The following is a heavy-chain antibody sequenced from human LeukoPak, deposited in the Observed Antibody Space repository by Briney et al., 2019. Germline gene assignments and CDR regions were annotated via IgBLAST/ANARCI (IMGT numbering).Heavy chain of an antibody. Sequence: GGSLRLSCAASGFTVGGNYMSWVRQAPGKGLEWVSVIYSGGSTYYADSVKGRFTISRDNSKNTLYLQMNSLRAEDTAVYYCASGPLRFLEWLLVDYYYYYMDVWGKGTTVTVSS. CDR1: GFTVGGNY. CDR2: IYSGGST. J-gene: IGHJ6*03. CDR3: ASGPLRFLEWLLVDYYYYYMDV. V-gene: IGHV3-66*02. D-gene: IGHD3-3*01.